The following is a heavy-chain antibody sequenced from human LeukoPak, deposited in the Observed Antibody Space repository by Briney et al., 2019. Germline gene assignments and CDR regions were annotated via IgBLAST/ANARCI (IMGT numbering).Heavy chain of an antibody. Sequence: GGSLTLSCAASGVTFSSYALNWVRQPPGKGQGWVSVISGSVGSTYYADSVKGRFTIARDNSKNTLYLQMNSLRAEDTAVNYCAKPNVGAPLQYFDSWGQGTLVTVSS. D-gene: IGHD1-26*01. V-gene: IGHV3-23*01. CDR2: ISGSVGST. CDR1: GVTFSSYA. J-gene: IGHJ4*02. CDR3: AKPNVGAPLQYFDS.